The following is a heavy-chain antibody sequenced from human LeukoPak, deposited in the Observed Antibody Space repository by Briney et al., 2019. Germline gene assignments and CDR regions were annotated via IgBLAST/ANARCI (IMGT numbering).Heavy chain of an antibody. D-gene: IGHD5-18*01. CDR2: MNPNSGNT. V-gene: IGHV1-8*01. CDR1: GYTFTGYD. Sequence: ASVKVSCKASGYTFTGYDINWVRQATGQGLEWMGWMNPNSGNTGYAQKFQGRVTMTRNTSISTAYMELSSLRSEDTAVYYCARADERGYSYGYYYYYMDVWGKGTTVTVSS. CDR3: ARADERGYSYGYYYYYMDV. J-gene: IGHJ6*03.